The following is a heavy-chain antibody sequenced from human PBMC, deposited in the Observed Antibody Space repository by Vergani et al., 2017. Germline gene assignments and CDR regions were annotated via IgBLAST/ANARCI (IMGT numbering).Heavy chain of an antibody. CDR2: IYYSGST. CDR3: ARHRERVFWYYYGMDV. J-gene: IGHJ6*02. V-gene: IGHV4-39*01. CDR1: GGSISSSSYY. D-gene: IGHD3-9*01. Sequence: QLQLQESGPGLVKPSETLSLTCTVSGGSISSSSYYWGWIRQPPGKGLEWIGSIYYSGSTYYNPSLKSRVTISVDTSKNQFSLKLSSVTAADTAVYYCARHRERVFWYYYGMDVWGQGTTVTVSS.